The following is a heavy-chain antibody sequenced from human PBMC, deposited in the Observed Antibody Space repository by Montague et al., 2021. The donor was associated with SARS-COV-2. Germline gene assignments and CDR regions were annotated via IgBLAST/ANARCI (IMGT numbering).Heavy chain of an antibody. V-gene: IGHV3-23*01. CDR2: ISSSGGST. CDR1: GFTFSNSS. CDR3: AKDSDYYVLRYGMDV. J-gene: IGHJ6*02. D-gene: IGHD3-10*02. Sequence: SLRLSCAASGFTFSNSSMNWVRQAPGKGLVWVSRISSSGGSTHYADSVKGRFTISRDNSKNVLYLQMNSLRAEDTALYYCAKDSDYYVLRYGMDVWGQGTTVTVSS.